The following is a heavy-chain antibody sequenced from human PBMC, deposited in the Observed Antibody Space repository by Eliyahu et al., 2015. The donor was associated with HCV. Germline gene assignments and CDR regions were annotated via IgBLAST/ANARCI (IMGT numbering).Heavy chain of an antibody. CDR2: IRSKAFGGTT. D-gene: IGHD3-10*01. V-gene: IGHV3-49*04. Sequence: EARLVESGGDFVQPGRSLXLXWTAXGFTFGXYTRAWVXQDPGKGLXWVGFIRSKAFGGTTEYAAPVKGRFIISRDDSRGIAYLQMDSLKTEDTAVYYCMAPGYYGSGSNRDYWGQGTLVTVSS. CDR3: MAPGYYGSGSNRDY. J-gene: IGHJ4*02. CDR1: GFTFGXYT.